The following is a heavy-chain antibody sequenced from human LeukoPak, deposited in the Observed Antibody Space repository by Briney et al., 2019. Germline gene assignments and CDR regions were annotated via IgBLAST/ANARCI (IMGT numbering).Heavy chain of an antibody. Sequence: GGSLRLSCAASGFTVSSNYMTWVRQAPGKGLEWVSVIYSGGYTYYADSVKGRFTISRDNSKNTLYLQMNSLRAEDTAVYYCARVRTGTTGGIDYWGQGTLVTVSS. CDR3: ARVRTGTTGGIDY. CDR1: GFTVSSNY. D-gene: IGHD1-7*01. V-gene: IGHV3-53*01. CDR2: IYSGGYT. J-gene: IGHJ4*02.